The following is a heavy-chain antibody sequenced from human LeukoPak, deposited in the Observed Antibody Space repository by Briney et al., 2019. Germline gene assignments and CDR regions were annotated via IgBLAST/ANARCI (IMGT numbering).Heavy chain of an antibody. J-gene: IGHJ4*02. Sequence: GRSLRLSCAASAFTFRNYAMHWLRQAPGKGLEWVAVIASDGNDKHLADSVKGRFTISRDNSRNTLYLQMNSLRAEDTAVYYCAKDPALLNYCSGGSCYSGDLSYWGQGTLVTVSS. D-gene: IGHD2-15*01. V-gene: IGHV3-30*18. CDR1: AFTFRNYA. CDR2: IASDGNDK. CDR3: AKDPALLNYCSGGSCYSGDLSY.